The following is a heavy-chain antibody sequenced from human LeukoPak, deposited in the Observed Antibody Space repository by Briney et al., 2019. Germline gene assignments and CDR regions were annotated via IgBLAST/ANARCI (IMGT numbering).Heavy chain of an antibody. V-gene: IGHV1-69*06. CDR3: ASAYSGSYANPFDY. CDR2: IIPIFGTA. D-gene: IGHD1-26*01. J-gene: IGHJ4*02. CDR1: GGTFSSYA. Sequence: GASVKVSCKASGGTFSSYAISWVRQAPGQGLEWMGGIIPIFGTANYAQKFQGRVTITADKSTSTAYMELSSLRSDDTAVYYCASAYSGSYANPFDYWGQGTLVTVSS.